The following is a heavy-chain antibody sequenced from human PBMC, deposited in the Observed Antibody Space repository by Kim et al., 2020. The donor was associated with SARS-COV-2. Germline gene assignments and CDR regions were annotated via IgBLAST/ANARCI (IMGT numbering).Heavy chain of an antibody. CDR2: IIPILGTA. J-gene: IGHJ4*01. Sequence: SVKVFCKASGGTFSSYAISWVRQAPGQGLEWRGGIIPILGTANYAQKFQGRVTIIADESPSTAYKEQCSLRSEDTAVHYWAGGLYSSSWYQRDFFDYLG. CDR1: GGTFSSYA. CDR3: AGGLYSSSWYQRDFFDY. D-gene: IGHD6-13*01. V-gene: IGHV1-69*13.